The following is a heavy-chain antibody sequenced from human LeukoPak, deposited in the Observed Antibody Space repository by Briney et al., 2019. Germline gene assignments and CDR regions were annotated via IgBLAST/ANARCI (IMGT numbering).Heavy chain of an antibody. Sequence: SETLSLTCAVYGGSFSGYYWSWIRQPPGKGLEWIGEINHSGSTNYNPSLKSRVIISVDTSKNQFSLKLSSVTAADTAVYYCARVFDYYYMDVWGKGTTVTVSS. CDR2: INHSGST. CDR1: GGSFSGYY. CDR3: ARVFDYYYMDV. J-gene: IGHJ6*03. V-gene: IGHV4-34*01.